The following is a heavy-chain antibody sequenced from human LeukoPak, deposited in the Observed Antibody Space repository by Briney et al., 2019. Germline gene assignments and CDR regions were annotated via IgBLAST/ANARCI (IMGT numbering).Heavy chain of an antibody. D-gene: IGHD3-22*01. CDR2: ISYDGSLK. Sequence: PGGSLRLSCVISGFTLNVYAMHWVRQAPGKGLEWVAIISYDGSLKYYADSVKGRFTISRDNSKNTLFLEMNSLRTEDTAVYYCASNQMIVVDIAPYWGQGTLVTVSS. CDR3: ASNQMIVVDIAPY. J-gene: IGHJ4*02. CDR1: GFTLNVYA. V-gene: IGHV3-30*04.